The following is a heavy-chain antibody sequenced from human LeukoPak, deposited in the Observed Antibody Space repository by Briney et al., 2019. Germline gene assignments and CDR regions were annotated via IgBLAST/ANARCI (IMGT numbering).Heavy chain of an antibody. CDR2: IYYSGNT. CDR3: ARQTGSGLFILP. J-gene: IGHJ4*02. V-gene: IGHV4-39*01. Sequence: GSLRLSCAASGFTFSGYGMSWIRQPPGKGLEWIGSIYYSGNTYYNASLKSQVSISIDTSKNQFSLRLTSVTAADTAVYYCARQTGSGLFILPGGQGTLVTVSS. D-gene: IGHD3/OR15-3a*01. CDR1: GFTFSGYG.